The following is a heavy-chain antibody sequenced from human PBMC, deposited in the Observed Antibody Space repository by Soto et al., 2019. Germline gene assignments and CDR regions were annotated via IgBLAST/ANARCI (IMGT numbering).Heavy chain of an antibody. J-gene: IGHJ6*02. CDR1: GFTFSSYG. CDR3: ATGSAGSNIGYYYYGMDV. Sequence: QVQLVESGGGVVQPGRSLRLSCAASGFTFSSYGMHWVRQAPGKGLEWVAVIWYDGSNKYYADSVKGRFTISRDNSKKKMYLQMNSLRAEDTAVDYCATGSAGSNIGYYYYGMDVWGQGTMVTVSS. CDR2: IWYDGSNK. D-gene: IGHD1-26*01. V-gene: IGHV3-33*01.